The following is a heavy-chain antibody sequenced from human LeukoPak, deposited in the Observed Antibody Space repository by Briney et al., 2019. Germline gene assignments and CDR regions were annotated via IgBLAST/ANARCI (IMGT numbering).Heavy chain of an antibody. Sequence: PGGPLRLSCAASGFTFSSYAMSWVGQAPGKGLEWVSYISGSGGSTHYADSAKGWFTISRDNSKNTLYLQMNSLRAEDTAVYYCAKDRGNYYDAPRFDPWGQGTLVTVSS. D-gene: IGHD3-22*01. CDR3: AKDRGNYYDAPRFDP. J-gene: IGHJ5*02. V-gene: IGHV3-23*01. CDR1: GFTFSSYA. CDR2: ISGSGGST.